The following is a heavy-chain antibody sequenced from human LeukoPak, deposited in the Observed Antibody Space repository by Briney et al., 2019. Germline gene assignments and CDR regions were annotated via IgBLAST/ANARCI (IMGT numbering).Heavy chain of an antibody. J-gene: IGHJ4*02. CDR2: ISYDGSNK. CDR1: GFTFSSYA. CDR3: ASGSTVDIVATIKGALWDY. D-gene: IGHD5-12*01. V-gene: IGHV3-30*04. Sequence: PGRSLRLSCAASGFTFSSYAMHWVRQAPGKGLEWVAVISYDGSNKYYADSVKGRFTISRDNSKDTLYLQMNSLRAEDTAVYYCASGSTVDIVATIKGALWDYWGQGTLVTVSS.